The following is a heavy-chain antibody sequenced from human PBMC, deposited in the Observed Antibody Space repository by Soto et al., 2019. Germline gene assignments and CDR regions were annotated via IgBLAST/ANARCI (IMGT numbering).Heavy chain of an antibody. Sequence: PXGSLRLSWSASGFTFSSYWLIWVRQAPGKGLEWVTNIKQDGSEKYYVDSVKGRFTISRDNAKNSLYLQMNSLRAEDTAVYYCARFTWIQLWPDAFDIWGQGTMVTVSS. V-gene: IGHV3-7*03. CDR3: ARFTWIQLWPDAFDI. CDR1: GFTFSSYW. CDR2: IKQDGSEK. D-gene: IGHD5-18*01. J-gene: IGHJ3*02.